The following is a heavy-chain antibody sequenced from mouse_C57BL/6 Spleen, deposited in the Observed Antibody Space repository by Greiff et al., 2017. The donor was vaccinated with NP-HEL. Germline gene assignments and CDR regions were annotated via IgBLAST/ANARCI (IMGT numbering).Heavy chain of an antibody. CDR1: GYAFTNYL. D-gene: IGHD4-1*01. J-gene: IGHJ2*01. CDR2: INPGSGGT. CDR3: ARENWYFDY. Sequence: QVQLQQSGAELVRPGTSVKVSCKASGYAFTNYLIEWVKQRPGQGLEWIGVINPGSGGTNYNEKFKGKATLTADKSSSTAYMQLSSLTSEDSAVYFCARENWYFDYWGQGTTLTVSS. V-gene: IGHV1-54*01.